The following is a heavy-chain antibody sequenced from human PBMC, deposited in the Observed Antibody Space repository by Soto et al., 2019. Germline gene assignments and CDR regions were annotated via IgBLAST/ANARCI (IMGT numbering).Heavy chain of an antibody. CDR3: ARLGYGNNPYHFDY. CDR2: IYYSGST. V-gene: IGHV4-31*01. D-gene: IGHD4-17*01. J-gene: IGHJ4*02. CDR1: GSSISSGGYY. Sequence: QVQLQESGPGLVKPSQTLSLTCTVSGSSISSGGYYWSWIRQHPGTGLEWIWYIYYSGSTYYNPSLKSLVITAVDTSMNGFGLKLSSVTAADIAVYFCARLGYGNNPYHFDYWGQGTLVTVSS.